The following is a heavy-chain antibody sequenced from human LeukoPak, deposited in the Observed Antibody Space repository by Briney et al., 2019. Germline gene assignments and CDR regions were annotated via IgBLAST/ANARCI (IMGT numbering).Heavy chain of an antibody. D-gene: IGHD2-15*01. CDR1: GFTFRNYG. V-gene: IGHV3-33*01. Sequence: GGPLRLSCEASGFTFRNYGMRWVRQAPGKGLDWVGVIWFDGSNRYYADSVKGRFTISRDNSKNTLYLQVNSVRAEDTAVYYCARDTSGYYDYWGQGALVTVSS. J-gene: IGHJ4*02. CDR2: IWFDGSNR. CDR3: ARDTSGYYDY.